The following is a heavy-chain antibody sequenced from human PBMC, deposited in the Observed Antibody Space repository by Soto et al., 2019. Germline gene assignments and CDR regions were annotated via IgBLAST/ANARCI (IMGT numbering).Heavy chain of an antibody. CDR2: IYSSGST. CDR3: ARDLRAYSRAFDY. Sequence: PSETLSLTCTVSGDSVSSDSYYWTWIRQPPGKGLEWIGYIYSSGSTKYNASLKSRVTISLDTSNNQFSLEFTSVTAADTAIYYCARDLRAYSRAFDYWGQGALVTVSS. V-gene: IGHV4-61*01. J-gene: IGHJ4*02. CDR1: GDSVSSDSYY. D-gene: IGHD5-18*01.